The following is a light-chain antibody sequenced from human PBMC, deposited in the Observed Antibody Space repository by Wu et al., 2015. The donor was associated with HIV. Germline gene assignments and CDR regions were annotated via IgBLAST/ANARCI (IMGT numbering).Light chain of an antibody. CDR2: AAS. CDR3: QQYFTXPI. CDR1: QSVSSN. J-gene: IGKJ5*01. V-gene: IGKV3-15*01. Sequence: EIVMTQSPATLSVSPGERATLSCRASQSVSSNLAWYQQKPGQAPRLLIYAASTRATGIPARFSGSGSGTEFTLTISSIQSEDFAVYYCQQYFTXPIFGQGTRLEIK.